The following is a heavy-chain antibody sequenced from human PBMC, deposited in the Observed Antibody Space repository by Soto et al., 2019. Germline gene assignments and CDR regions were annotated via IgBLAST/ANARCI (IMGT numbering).Heavy chain of an antibody. CDR1: GGSISSYY. CDR2: VYHSGST. J-gene: IGHJ6*03. CDR3: ARSPLRFLEWLSPTGNYYYMDV. V-gene: IGHV4-59*01. D-gene: IGHD3-3*01. Sequence: PSETLSLTCTLSGGSISSYYWSWIRQPPGRGLERNGCVYHSGSTNYKPSLKNRVNISVDTSKKQFSLKLTFVTASDTAVYYCARSPLRFLEWLSPTGNYYYMDVWGKGTTVTVSS.